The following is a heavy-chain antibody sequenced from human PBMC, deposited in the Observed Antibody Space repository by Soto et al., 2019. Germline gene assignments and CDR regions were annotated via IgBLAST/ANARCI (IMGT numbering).Heavy chain of an antibody. CDR1: GFTFSDFY. V-gene: IGHV3-23*01. J-gene: IGHJ4*02. D-gene: IGHD6-13*01. CDR2: ISGSVGST. Sequence: GGSLRLSCVTSGFTFSDFYMTWVRQSPGKGLEWVSVISGSVGSTYYADSVKGRFTITRDNSKNTLYLQMNSLRAEDTAVYYCAKAGGAAGTVDYFDYWGQGTLVTVSS. CDR3: AKAGGAAGTVDYFDY.